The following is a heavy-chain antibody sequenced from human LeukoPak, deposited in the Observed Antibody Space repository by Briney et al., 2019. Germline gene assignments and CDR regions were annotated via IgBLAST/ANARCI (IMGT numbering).Heavy chain of an antibody. D-gene: IGHD3/OR15-3a*01. J-gene: IGHJ3*02. CDR1: GGTFSSYA. Sequence: SVKVSCKASGGTFSSYAISWVRQAPGQGLEWMGGIIPIFGTANYAQTFQGRVTITADESTSTAYMELSSLRSEDTAVYYCARVRTEWRPRPRDAFDIWGQGTMVTVSS. CDR2: IIPIFGTA. V-gene: IGHV1-69*13. CDR3: ARVRTEWRPRPRDAFDI.